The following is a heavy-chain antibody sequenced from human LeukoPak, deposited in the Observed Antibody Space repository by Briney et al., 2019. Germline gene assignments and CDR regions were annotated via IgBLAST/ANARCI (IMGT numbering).Heavy chain of an antibody. CDR3: VGGGGWLPDF. J-gene: IGHJ4*02. D-gene: IGHD6-19*01. CDR2: IKGDGTGT. Sequence: PGGSLRLSCAASGFIFNTHWMNWVRQAPGKGLEWVAIIKGDGTGTLYADSVKGRFTISRDNTKSSLYLQINSLRAEDTVVYYCVGGGGWLPDFWGQGVLVTVSS. CDR1: GFIFNTHW. V-gene: IGHV3-7*01.